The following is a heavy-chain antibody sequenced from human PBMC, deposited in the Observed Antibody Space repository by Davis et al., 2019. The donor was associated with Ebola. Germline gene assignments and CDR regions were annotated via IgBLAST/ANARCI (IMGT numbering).Heavy chain of an antibody. Sequence: GESLKISCAASGFAFRYYVMSWVRQAPVKGLEWVSTLGTSADTYYADSVKGRFTISRDNSKNTLYLQMNRLRAEDTAVYYCANAGFVPHYFDCWGQGTLVTVSS. V-gene: IGHV3-23*01. CDR2: LGTSADT. CDR1: GFAFRYYV. J-gene: IGHJ4*02. CDR3: ANAGFVPHYFDC.